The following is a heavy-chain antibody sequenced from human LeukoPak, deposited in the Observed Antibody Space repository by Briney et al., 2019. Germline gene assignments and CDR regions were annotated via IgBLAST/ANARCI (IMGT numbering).Heavy chain of an antibody. V-gene: IGHV3-53*01. CDR2: IYSGGST. D-gene: IGHD1-26*01. CDR3: ARVYSGSYSLTDTFDY. Sequence: PGGSLRLSCAASGFTVSSNYMSCVRQAPGKGLEWVSVIYSGGSTYYADSVKGRFTISRDNSKNTLYLQMNSLRAEDTAVYYCARVYSGSYSLTDTFDYWGQGTLVTVSS. CDR1: GFTVSSNY. J-gene: IGHJ4*02.